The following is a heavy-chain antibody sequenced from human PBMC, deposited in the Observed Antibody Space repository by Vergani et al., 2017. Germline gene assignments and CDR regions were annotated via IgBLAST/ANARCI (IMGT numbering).Heavy chain of an antibody. CDR1: GGSFTSYH. Sequence: QVQLQQWGGGLLKPSETLSLTCVVHGGSFTSYHWTWIRQSPGEGLDWVGDIDHTGRPDYNPSLKSRLTMSVDKYRNQFSLTLNSVTATDTAIYFCARVNTETNGHLYYYYYMDVWGQGTAVTVS. CDR2: IDHTGRP. V-gene: IGHV4-34*01. J-gene: IGHJ6*03. D-gene: IGHD4-11*01. CDR3: ARVNTETNGHLYYYYYMDV.